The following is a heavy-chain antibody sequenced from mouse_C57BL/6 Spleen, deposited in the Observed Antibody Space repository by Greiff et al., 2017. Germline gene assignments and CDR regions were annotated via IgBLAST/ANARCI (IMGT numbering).Heavy chain of an antibody. J-gene: IGHJ2*01. CDR2: IYPSDSET. V-gene: IGHV1-61*01. Sequence: QVQLQQPGAELVRPGSSVKLSCTASGYTFTSYWMDWVKQRPGQGLEWIGNIYPSDSETHYNQKFKDKATLTVDKSSNTAYMQLSSLTSEDSAVYYGAKGVVTTTGDYWGQGTTLTVSS. CDR1: GYTFTSYW. CDR3: AKGVVTTTGDY. D-gene: IGHD2-2*01.